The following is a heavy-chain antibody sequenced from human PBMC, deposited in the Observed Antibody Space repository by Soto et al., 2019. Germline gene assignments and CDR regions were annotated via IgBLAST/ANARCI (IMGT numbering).Heavy chain of an antibody. CDR2: IYYSGST. J-gene: IGHJ6*03. CDR3: ARALTYYDILTGYYSHYYYMDV. Sequence: SETLSLTCTVSGGSISSYYWSWIRQPPGKGLEWIGYIYYSGSTNYNPSLKSRVTISADTSKNQFSLKLSSVTAADTAVYYCARALTYYDILTGYYSHYYYMDVWGKGTTVTVSS. V-gene: IGHV4-59*01. CDR1: GGSISSYY. D-gene: IGHD3-9*01.